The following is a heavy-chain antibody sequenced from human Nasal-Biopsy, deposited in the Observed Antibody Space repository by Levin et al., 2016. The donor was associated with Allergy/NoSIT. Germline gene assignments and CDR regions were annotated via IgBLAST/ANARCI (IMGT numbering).Heavy chain of an antibody. CDR1: GGSMTSRSYY. J-gene: IGHJ5*02. CDR3: ARHTFTNDHWFDP. CDR2: IFDSGST. Sequence: GSLRLSCTVSGGSMTSRSYYWGWIRQPPGKGLEWIGYIFDSGSTRYNPSLKSRLTMSIDTSKNQFSLKLTSVTAADTAVYYCARHTFTNDHWFDPWGQGTLVTVSS. V-gene: IGHV4-61*05. D-gene: IGHD3-16*01.